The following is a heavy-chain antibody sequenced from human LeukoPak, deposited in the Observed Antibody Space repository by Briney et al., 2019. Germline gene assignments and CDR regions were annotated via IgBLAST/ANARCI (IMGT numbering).Heavy chain of an antibody. Sequence: PGGSLRLSCAASGFTFSSYSMNWVRQAPGKGLEWVSSISSSSSYIYYADSVKGRFTISRDNAKNSLYLQMNGLRAEDTAVYYCARGKELLGFVYWGQGTLVTVSS. D-gene: IGHD1-26*01. CDR1: GFTFSSYS. CDR2: ISSSSSYI. J-gene: IGHJ4*02. V-gene: IGHV3-21*01. CDR3: ARGKELLGFVY.